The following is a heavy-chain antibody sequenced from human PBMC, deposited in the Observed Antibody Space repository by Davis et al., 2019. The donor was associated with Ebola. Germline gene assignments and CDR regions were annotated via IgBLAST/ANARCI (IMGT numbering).Heavy chain of an antibody. CDR1: AFSVKDVW. D-gene: IGHD4-17*01. V-gene: IGHV3-53*01. CDR3: ARDYGDYYYGMDV. Sequence: GESLKISCTASAFSVKDVWMGWVRQAPGKGLEWVSVIYSGGSTYYADSVKGRFTISRDNSKNTLYLQMNSLRAEDTAVYYCARDYGDYYYGMDVWGQGTTVTVSS. CDR2: IYSGGST. J-gene: IGHJ6*02.